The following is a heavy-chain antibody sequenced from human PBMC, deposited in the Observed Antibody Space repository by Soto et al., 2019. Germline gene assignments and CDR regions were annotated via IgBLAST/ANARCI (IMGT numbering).Heavy chain of an antibody. CDR3: AKDARITVNRGVLPVDYFDS. CDR2: IFPGDSDT. Sequence: PGESLKISCKGSGYSFNNYWIAWVRQMPGKGLEWMGIIFPGDSDTVYSPSFQGQVTISVDKSIGTAYLQWSGLKASDTAIYYCAKDARITVNRGVLPVDYFDSLGQGTLVTVSS. J-gene: IGHJ4*02. V-gene: IGHV5-51*01. CDR1: GYSFNNYW. D-gene: IGHD3-10*01.